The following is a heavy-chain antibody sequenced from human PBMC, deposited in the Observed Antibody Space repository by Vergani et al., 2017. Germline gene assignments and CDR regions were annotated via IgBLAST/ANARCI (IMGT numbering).Heavy chain of an antibody. D-gene: IGHD3-10*01. CDR1: GGSISSSSYY. CDR3: ARSWFGEVGYFDL. CDR2: IYYSGST. Sequence: QLQLQESGPGLVKPSETLSLTCTVSGGSISSSSYYWGWIRQPPGKGLEWIGSIYYSGSTYYNPSLKSRVTISVDTSKNQFSLKLSSVTAAATAVYYCARSWFGEVGYFDLWGRGTLVTVSS. J-gene: IGHJ2*01. V-gene: IGHV4-39*07.